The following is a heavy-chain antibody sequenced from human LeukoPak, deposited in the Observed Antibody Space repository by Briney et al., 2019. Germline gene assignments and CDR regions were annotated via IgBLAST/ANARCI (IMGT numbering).Heavy chain of an antibody. Sequence: GGSLRLSCAASGFTFSSYAMHWVRRAPGKGLEWVAVISYDGSNKYYADSVKGRFTISRDNSKNTLYLQMNSLRAEDTAVYYCAREYYDSSGRLPVDAFDIWGQGTMVTVSS. J-gene: IGHJ3*02. CDR3: AREYYDSSGRLPVDAFDI. V-gene: IGHV3-30-3*01. CDR2: ISYDGSNK. D-gene: IGHD3-22*01. CDR1: GFTFSSYA.